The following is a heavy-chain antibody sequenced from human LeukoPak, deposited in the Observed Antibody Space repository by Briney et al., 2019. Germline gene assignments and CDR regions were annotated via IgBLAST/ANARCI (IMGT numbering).Heavy chain of an antibody. CDR3: ARHRSGGSQDDAFDI. V-gene: IGHV3-21*01. J-gene: IGHJ3*02. CDR1: GFTFSASN. Sequence: PGGSLRLSCEVSGFTFSASNMNWVRQAPGKGLEWVSYISSKGTYINYADSVKGRFTISRQNAKNSLFLQMNSLRAEDTAVYYCARHRSGGSQDDAFDIWGQGTLVTVSS. CDR2: ISSKGTYI. D-gene: IGHD2-15*01.